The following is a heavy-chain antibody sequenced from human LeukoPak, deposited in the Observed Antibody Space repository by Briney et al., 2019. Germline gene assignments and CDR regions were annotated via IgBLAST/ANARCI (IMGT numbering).Heavy chain of an antibody. V-gene: IGHV3-30*04. CDR3: ARAGCSGGSCYKADNWFDP. Sequence: SGGALMLSCAASGFTFISYAMHWVRQAPGKGLEGGAVISYDGSNKYYADSVKGRFTISRDNSKNTLYLQMNSLRAEDTAVYYCARAGCSGGSCYKADNWFDPWGQGTLVTVSS. CDR1: GFTFISYA. CDR2: ISYDGSNK. D-gene: IGHD2-15*01. J-gene: IGHJ5*02.